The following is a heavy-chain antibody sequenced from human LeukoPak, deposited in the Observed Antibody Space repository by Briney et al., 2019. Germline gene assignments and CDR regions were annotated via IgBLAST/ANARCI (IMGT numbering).Heavy chain of an antibody. CDR1: GFTFSSYS. Sequence: GGSLRLSCAASGFTFSSYSMNWVRQAPGKGLEWVSYISSSSSTIYYADSVKGRFTISRDNAKNSLYLQMNSLRAEDTAVYYCARDRDGYNESPQTHWGQGTMVTVSS. J-gene: IGHJ3*01. V-gene: IGHV3-48*01. D-gene: IGHD5-24*01. CDR3: ARDRDGYNESPQTH. CDR2: ISSSSSTI.